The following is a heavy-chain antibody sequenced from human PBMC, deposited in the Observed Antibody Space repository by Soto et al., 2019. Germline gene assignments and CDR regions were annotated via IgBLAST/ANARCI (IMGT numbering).Heavy chain of an antibody. Sequence: EVQLVETGGGLIQPGGSLRLSCAVSGFTVSTNYMSWVRQAPGKGLEWVSVIYYDDGSTYYDDSVKGRFSISRDSSRNTLYLQMNSLRAEDTAVYYCASGQQVILRYYYGLDVWGQGTTVTVSS. CDR3: ASGQQVILRYYYGLDV. CDR1: GFTVSTNY. CDR2: IYYDDGST. J-gene: IGHJ6*02. V-gene: IGHV3-53*02. D-gene: IGHD6-13*01.